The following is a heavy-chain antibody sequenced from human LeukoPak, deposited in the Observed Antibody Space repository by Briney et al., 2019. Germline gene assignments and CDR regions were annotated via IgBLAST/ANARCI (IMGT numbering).Heavy chain of an antibody. CDR2: IYTSGST. V-gene: IGHV4-4*07. CDR1: GGSISSYY. D-gene: IGHD6-13*01. CDR3: ARSIAAARGNAFDI. Sequence: PSETLSLTCTVSGGSISSYYWSWIRQPAGKGLEWIGRIYTSGSTNYNPSLKSRVTMSVDTSKNQFSLKLSSVTAADTAVYYCARSIAAARGNAFDIWGQGTMVTVSS. J-gene: IGHJ3*02.